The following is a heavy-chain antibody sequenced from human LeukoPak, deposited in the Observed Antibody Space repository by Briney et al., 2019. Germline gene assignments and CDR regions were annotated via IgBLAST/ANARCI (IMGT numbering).Heavy chain of an antibody. D-gene: IGHD3-22*01. Sequence: PSESLSLTCTVSGGSITSGNYYWGWIRPPPGKGLEWIGDIFFTVSTYYSPSLKSRVTISVGTSTTQFSLKLTSVTAADTAVYYCARQIASSGYLPWAFDIWGQGTVVTVSS. CDR3: ARQIASSGYLPWAFDI. V-gene: IGHV4-39*01. CDR2: IFFTVST. J-gene: IGHJ3*02. CDR1: GGSITSGNYY.